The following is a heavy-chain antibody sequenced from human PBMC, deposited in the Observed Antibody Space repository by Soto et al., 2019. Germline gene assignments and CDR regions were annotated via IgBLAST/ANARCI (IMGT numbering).Heavy chain of an antibody. CDR3: ARAGVTAAQDY. Sequence: EVQLVESGGDLIQPGGSLRLSCAASGFTFSSYWMHWVRQAPAKGPVWVSRINSHGNTTDYAGSVMGRFTISRDNAKNTLYLQMNSLRAEDTAVYYCARAGVTAAQDYWGQGTLVTVSS. D-gene: IGHD2-21*02. V-gene: IGHV3-74*01. J-gene: IGHJ4*02. CDR1: GFTFSSYW. CDR2: INSHGNTT.